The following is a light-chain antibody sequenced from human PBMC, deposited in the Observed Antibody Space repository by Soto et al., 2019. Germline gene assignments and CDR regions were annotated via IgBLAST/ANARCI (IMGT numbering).Light chain of an antibody. CDR3: QQYSSYPWT. CDR1: QSISSW. V-gene: IGKV1-5*03. J-gene: IGKJ1*01. Sequence: DIQMTQSPSSLSASVGDRVTITCRASQSISSWLAWYQQKPGKAPKLLIYKASSLEGGVPSRFSGSGSGTEFTLTISSLQPDDFATYYCQQYSSYPWTFGQGTKLDIK. CDR2: KAS.